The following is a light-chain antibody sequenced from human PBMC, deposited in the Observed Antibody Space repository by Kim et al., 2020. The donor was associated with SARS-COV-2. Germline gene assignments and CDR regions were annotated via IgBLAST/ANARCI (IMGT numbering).Light chain of an antibody. J-gene: IGKJ1*01. CDR3: QQYNNWPPWT. Sequence: APGERATRSCRASQSVSSNLAWYQQKPGQAPRLLIDGASTRATGIPARFSGSGSGTEFTLTISRLQSEDFAVYYCQQYNNWPPWTFGQGSKVDIK. V-gene: IGKV3-15*01. CDR1: QSVSSN. CDR2: GAS.